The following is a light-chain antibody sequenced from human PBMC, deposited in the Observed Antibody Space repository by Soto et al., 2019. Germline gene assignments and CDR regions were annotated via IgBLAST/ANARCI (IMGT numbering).Light chain of an antibody. CDR2: DAS. CDR1: QSISSW. J-gene: IGKJ1*01. Sequence: DIQMTQSPSTLSASVGDRVTIICRASQSISSWLAWYHQKPGKAPNLLIYDASNLESGVPSRFSGRGSGTEFTLTISSLQPDDFATYYCQQYGTSSRTFGQGTKVDIK. V-gene: IGKV1-5*02. CDR3: QQYGTSSRT.